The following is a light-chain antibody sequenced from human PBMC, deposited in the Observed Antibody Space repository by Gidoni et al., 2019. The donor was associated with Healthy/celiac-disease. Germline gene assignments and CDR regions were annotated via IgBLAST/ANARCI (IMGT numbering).Light chain of an antibody. Sequence: SYELTQPPSVSVSPGQTARITCSGDALPKQYAYWYQQKPGQAPVLVIYEDSERPSGIPERFSGSSSWTTVTLTISGVQAEDEADYYCQSADSGVVFGGGTKLTVL. V-gene: IGLV3-25*03. J-gene: IGLJ2*01. CDR2: EDS. CDR1: ALPKQY. CDR3: QSADSGVV.